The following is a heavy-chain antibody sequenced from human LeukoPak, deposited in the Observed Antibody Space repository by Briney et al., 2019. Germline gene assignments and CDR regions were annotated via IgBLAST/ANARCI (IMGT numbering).Heavy chain of an antibody. Sequence: GGSLRLSCTASGFTFSAYWMNWVRQAPGKGLEWVANVNQDGSEKYYVDSVKGRFTISRDNAKNSLYLQMSSLRAEDTAVYYCARETGIVGATVDYWGQGTLVTVSS. CDR2: VNQDGSEK. V-gene: IGHV3-7*01. CDR1: GFTFSAYW. J-gene: IGHJ4*02. D-gene: IGHD1-26*01. CDR3: ARETGIVGATVDY.